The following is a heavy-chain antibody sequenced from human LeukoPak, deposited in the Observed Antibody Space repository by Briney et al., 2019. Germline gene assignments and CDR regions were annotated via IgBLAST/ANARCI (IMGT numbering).Heavy chain of an antibody. CDR2: ISSSSSYI. Sequence: GGSLRLSCAASGFTFSSYAMHWVRQAPGKGLEWVSSISSSSSYIYYADSVKGRFTISRDNAKNSLYLQMNSLRAEDTAVYYCARDDNWNDVGFDYWGQGTLVTVSS. CDR3: ARDDNWNDVGFDY. J-gene: IGHJ4*02. V-gene: IGHV3-21*01. CDR1: GFTFSSYA. D-gene: IGHD1-1*01.